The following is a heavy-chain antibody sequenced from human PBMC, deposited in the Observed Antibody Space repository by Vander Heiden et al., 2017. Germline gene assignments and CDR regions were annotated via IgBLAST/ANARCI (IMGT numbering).Heavy chain of an antibody. D-gene: IGHD1-26*01. J-gene: IGHJ4*02. CDR3: ARDQGRGYFDY. Sequence: QVQLVESGGGVLQPGRSLRLSCVPSGFTFSSYGMHWVRQAPGKGLEWVAVIWYDGSNKYYADSVKGRFTISRDNSKNTLYLQMNSLRAEDTAVYYCARDQGRGYFDYWGQGTLVTVSS. V-gene: IGHV3-33*01. CDR2: IWYDGSNK. CDR1: GFTFSSYG.